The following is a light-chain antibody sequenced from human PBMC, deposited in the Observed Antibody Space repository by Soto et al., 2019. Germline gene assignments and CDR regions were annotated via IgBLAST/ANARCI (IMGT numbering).Light chain of an antibody. CDR2: ENN. CDR3: GTWDNSLSAGV. Sequence: QSVLTQPPSVSAAPGQKVTISYSGSSSNIGNNYVSWYQQLPGTAPKLLIYENNKRPSGIPDRFSGSKSGTSATLGITGLQTGDEADYYCGTWDNSLSAGVFGGGTKLTVL. J-gene: IGLJ2*01. V-gene: IGLV1-51*02. CDR1: SSNIGNNY.